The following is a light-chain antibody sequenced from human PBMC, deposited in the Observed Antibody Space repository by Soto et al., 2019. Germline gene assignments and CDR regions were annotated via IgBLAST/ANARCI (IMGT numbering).Light chain of an antibody. CDR2: AVS. CDR1: NSDVGGYNF. J-gene: IGLJ3*02. Sequence: QSVLTQPRSVSGSPGQSVTISCTGTNSDVGGYNFVSWYQQLPGKAPKLMISAVSQRPSGVPDRFSGSKSGNTASLTISGLQADDEADYFCCSYTASDIWVFGGGTNVTVL. V-gene: IGLV2-11*01. CDR3: CSYTASDIWV.